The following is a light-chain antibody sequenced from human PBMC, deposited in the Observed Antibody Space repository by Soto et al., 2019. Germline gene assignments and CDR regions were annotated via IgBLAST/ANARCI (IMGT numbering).Light chain of an antibody. V-gene: IGLV3-25*02. CDR2: KDS. CDR3: QSADSSGTYV. Sequence: SYELTQPPSVSVSPGQTARITCSGDALPKQYSYWYQQKPGQAPVLVIYKDSERSSGIPERFSGSSSGTTVTLTISGVQAEDEADYYCQSADSSGTYVFXTGTKVTVL. CDR1: ALPKQY. J-gene: IGLJ1*01.